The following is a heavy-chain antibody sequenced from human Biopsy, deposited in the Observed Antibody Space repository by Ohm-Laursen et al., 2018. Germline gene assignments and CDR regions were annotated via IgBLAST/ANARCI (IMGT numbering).Heavy chain of an antibody. J-gene: IGHJ6*02. CDR2: INHRGST. CDR1: GGSVSSGGFY. CDR3: ARAVDYYDPYYYYGLDV. V-gene: IGHV4-61*08. Sequence: SDTLSLTCPVSGGSVSSGGFYWSWIRQPPGKGLEWIGEINHRGSTNYNPSLKSRVTISVDTSKNQFSLKLRSVTAADTAVYYCARAVDYYDPYYYYGLDVWGQGTTVTVSS. D-gene: IGHD3-16*01.